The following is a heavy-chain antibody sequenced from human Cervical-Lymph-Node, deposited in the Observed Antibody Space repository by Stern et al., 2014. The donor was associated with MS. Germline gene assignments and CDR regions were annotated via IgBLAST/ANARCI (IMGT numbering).Heavy chain of an antibody. J-gene: IGHJ4*02. CDR3: ARDDEDTSMLFDH. CDR1: GFTFSSYG. V-gene: IGHV3-30*03. CDR2: ISYDGKHK. D-gene: IGHD2-8*01. Sequence: VQLVESGGAVVQPGSSLRLSCAVSGFTFSSYGMHWVRQAPGQGLERVTVISYDGKHKYYAASVKGRFTISRDNSKNTLHLQMNSVTPDDTAIYYCARDDEDTSMLFDHWGQGTLVTVSS.